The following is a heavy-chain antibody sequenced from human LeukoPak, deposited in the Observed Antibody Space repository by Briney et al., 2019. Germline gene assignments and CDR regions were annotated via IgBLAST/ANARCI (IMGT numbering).Heavy chain of an antibody. J-gene: IGHJ5*02. CDR2: INPNSGGT. D-gene: IGHD3-3*01. CDR1: GYTFTGYY. CDR3: ARDLSELRQYDFWSGYYGGGWFDP. Sequence: ASVKVSCKASGYTFTGYYMHWVRQAPGQGLEWMGWINPNSGGTNYAQKFQGRVTTTRDTSISTAYMELSRLRSDDTAVYYCARDLSELRQYDFWSGYYGGGWFDPWGQGTLVTVSS. V-gene: IGHV1-2*02.